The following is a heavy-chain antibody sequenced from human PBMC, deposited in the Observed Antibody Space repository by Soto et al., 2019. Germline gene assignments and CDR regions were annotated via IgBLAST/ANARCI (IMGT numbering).Heavy chain of an antibody. CDR2: IIPIFGAA. CDR1: GGTFSSYA. D-gene: IGHD1-26*01. CDR3: ARDGRLGGDN. V-gene: IGHV1-69*13. J-gene: IGHJ4*02. Sequence: SVKVSCKASGGTFSSYAISWGRQAPGQGLEWMGGIIPIFGAADYAQKFQGRVTITADESTSTAYMELSSLRSEDTAGYYCARDGRLGGDNWGQGTLVTVSS.